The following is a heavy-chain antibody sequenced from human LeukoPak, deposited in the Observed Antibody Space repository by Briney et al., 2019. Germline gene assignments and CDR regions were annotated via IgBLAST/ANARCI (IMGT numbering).Heavy chain of an antibody. J-gene: IGHJ4*02. D-gene: IGHD4-17*01. Sequence: PSETLSLTCAVYGGSSSGYYWGWIRQPPGKGLEWIGSIYYSGSTYYNPSLKSRVTISVDTSKNQFSLKLSSVTAADTAVYYCARRAGDYPGVYFDYWGQGTLVTVSS. CDR2: IYYSGST. CDR3: ARRAGDYPGVYFDY. CDR1: GGSSSGYY. V-gene: IGHV4-39*01.